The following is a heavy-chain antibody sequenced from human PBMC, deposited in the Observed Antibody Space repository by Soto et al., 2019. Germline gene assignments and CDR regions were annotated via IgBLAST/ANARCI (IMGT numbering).Heavy chain of an antibody. J-gene: IGHJ4*02. V-gene: IGHV4-59*01. CDR2: IYYSGST. CDR3: ARTYGDYVFDY. D-gene: IGHD4-17*01. CDR1: GGSISSYY. Sequence: QVQLQESGPGLVKPSETLSLTCTVSGGSISSYYWRWIRQPPGTGLEWIGSIYYSGSTNYSPSLKSRVTISVDTSKNQFSLKLSSVTAADTAVYYCARTYGDYVFDYWGQGTLVTVSS.